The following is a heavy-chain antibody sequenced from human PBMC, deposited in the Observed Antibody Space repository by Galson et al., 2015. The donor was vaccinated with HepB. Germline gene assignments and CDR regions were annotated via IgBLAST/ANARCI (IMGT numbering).Heavy chain of an antibody. CDR1: GFTFSNAW. Sequence: SLRLSCAASGFTFSNAWMSWVRQAPGKGLEWVGRIKKKADGGTTDYAAPVKGRLTISRDDSGDTLYLQMNSLTTEDTAVYYCTTKGWGSGFGYWGQGTLVTVSS. V-gene: IGHV3-15*01. CDR2: IKKKADGGTT. J-gene: IGHJ4*02. D-gene: IGHD1-26*01. CDR3: TTKGWGSGFGY.